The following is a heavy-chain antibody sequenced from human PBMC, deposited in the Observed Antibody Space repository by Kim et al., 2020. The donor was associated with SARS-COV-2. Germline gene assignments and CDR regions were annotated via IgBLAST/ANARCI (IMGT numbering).Heavy chain of an antibody. D-gene: IGHD3-16*01. CDR1: GGSFSDGSSY. J-gene: IGHJ4*02. Sequence: SETLSLTCTVSGGSFSDGSSYWGWIRQPQGKGRQGIGNIYYRGSTNYNPSIRSRINISIDMSKHQFSLRVSSLTAADTAVYYCARSSDTYVNYWGQGTLVTVSS. CDR2: IYYRGST. CDR3: ARSSDTYVNY. V-gene: IGHV4-39*01.